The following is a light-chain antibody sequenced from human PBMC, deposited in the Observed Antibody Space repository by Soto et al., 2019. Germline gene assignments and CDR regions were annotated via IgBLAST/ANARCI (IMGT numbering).Light chain of an antibody. Sequence: EIVLTRSPGTRSLSPGGIASRGCMASQSVSSRLAWYQQKPGQAPRLLISGASSRATGIPDRFSGSGSATDFTLTISRLEPEDFALYYCQQYGSSPITFGQGTRLEIK. CDR2: GAS. CDR3: QQYGSSPIT. CDR1: QSVSSR. J-gene: IGKJ5*01. V-gene: IGKV3-20*01.